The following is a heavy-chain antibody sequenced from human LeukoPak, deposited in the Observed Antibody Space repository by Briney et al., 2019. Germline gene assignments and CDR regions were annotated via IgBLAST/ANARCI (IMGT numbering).Heavy chain of an antibody. Sequence: GGSLRLSCVASGFTFSSYEMNWVRQALGKGLGWVSYISISGSTIYYADSVKGRFTISRDNAKNSLYLQMNSQRAEDTAVYYCAGDSGHSSSWYGYYYGMHVWGQGTRVTVSS. CDR2: ISISGSTI. CDR3: AGDSGHSSSWYGYYYGMHV. CDR1: GFTFSSYE. J-gene: IGHJ6*02. D-gene: IGHD6-13*01. V-gene: IGHV3-48*03.